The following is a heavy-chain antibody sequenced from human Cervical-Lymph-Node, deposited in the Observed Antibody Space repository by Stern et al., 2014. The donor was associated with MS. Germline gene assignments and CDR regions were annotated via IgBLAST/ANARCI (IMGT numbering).Heavy chain of an antibody. CDR3: TRGGGSYATDY. CDR1: GYTFTRFG. V-gene: IGHV1-18*01. D-gene: IGHD1-26*01. Sequence: QDQLVQSGAEVKKPGASVKVSCKASGYTFTRFGISWVRQAPGPGLEWMGGISADNGKRCYGQNLQGRVIMTTETSTSTVYMELRSLRSDDTAVYYCTRGGGSYATDYWGQGTLVTVSS. CDR2: ISADNGKR. J-gene: IGHJ4*02.